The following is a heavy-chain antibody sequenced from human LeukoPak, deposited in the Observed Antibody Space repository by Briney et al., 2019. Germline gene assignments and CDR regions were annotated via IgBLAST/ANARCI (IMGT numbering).Heavy chain of an antibody. CDR3: ARDLGFGEFSPDY. CDR2: ISSNGGST. V-gene: IGHV3-64*04. CDR1: GFTFSNYT. D-gene: IGHD3-10*01. Sequence: GGSLRLSCSASGFTFSNYTMHWVRQAPGRGLEYVSSISSNGGSTYSADSVKGRFTISRDNSKNTLYLQMNSLRAEDTAVYYCARDLGFGEFSPDYWGQGTLGTVSS. J-gene: IGHJ4*02.